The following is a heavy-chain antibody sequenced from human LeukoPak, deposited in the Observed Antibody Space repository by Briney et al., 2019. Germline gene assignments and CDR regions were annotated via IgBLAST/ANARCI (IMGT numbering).Heavy chain of an antibody. V-gene: IGHV3-48*03. CDR2: MNRRGDRI. CDR1: GVTLSDYE. J-gene: IGHJ4*02. D-gene: IGHD5-12*01. Sequence: PGGSLRLSCTVLGVTLSDYELNWVRQAPGKGPEWVSYMNRRGDRIDHADSVKGRFTMSRDIATKSVFLQMTGRRVDDTAVYYCATRIPYTGYNNWGQGTLVTVSS. CDR3: ATRIPYTGYNN.